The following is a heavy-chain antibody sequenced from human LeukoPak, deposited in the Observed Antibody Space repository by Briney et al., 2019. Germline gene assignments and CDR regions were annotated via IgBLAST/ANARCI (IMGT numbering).Heavy chain of an antibody. D-gene: IGHD4-17*01. CDR1: ESTFSTYA. V-gene: IGHV3-30-3*01. CDR2: ISYDGNTK. CDR3: AKDGTVTPFDY. Sequence: HAGRSLRLSCAASESTFSTYAMHWVRQAPGKGLEWVAVISYDGNTKYYADSVKGRFTISRDNSKKTLYLQMNSLRDEDTAVYYCAKDGTVTPFDYWGQGTLVTVSS. J-gene: IGHJ4*02.